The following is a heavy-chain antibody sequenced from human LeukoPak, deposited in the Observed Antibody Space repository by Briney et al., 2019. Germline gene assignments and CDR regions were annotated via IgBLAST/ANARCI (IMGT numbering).Heavy chain of an antibody. CDR2: IYYSGST. V-gene: IGHV4-61*01. CDR3: ARVPVGATTGVFDY. J-gene: IGHJ4*02. Sequence: PSETLSLTCTVSGVSVSSGSYYWSWIRQPPGKGLEWIGYIYYSGSTNYNPSLKSRVTISVDTSKNQFSLKLSSVTAADTAVYYCARVPVGATTGVFDYWGQGTLVTVSS. CDR1: GVSVSSGSYY. D-gene: IGHD1-26*01.